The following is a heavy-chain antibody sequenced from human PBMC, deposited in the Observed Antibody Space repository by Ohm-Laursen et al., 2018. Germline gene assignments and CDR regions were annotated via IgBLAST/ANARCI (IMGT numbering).Heavy chain of an antibody. CDR3: VKVGEYYSKSYYFDF. V-gene: IGHV3-9*01. J-gene: IGHJ4*02. D-gene: IGHD3-10*01. CDR1: GFTFSDYY. Sequence: RSLRLSCSASGFTFSDYYMSWVRQAPGKGLEWVSGISWHSGTIVYADSVKGRFTISRDNAQNSLYLQMNSLRGDDTALYFCVKVGEYYSKSYYFDFWGQGTLVTVSS. CDR2: ISWHSGTI.